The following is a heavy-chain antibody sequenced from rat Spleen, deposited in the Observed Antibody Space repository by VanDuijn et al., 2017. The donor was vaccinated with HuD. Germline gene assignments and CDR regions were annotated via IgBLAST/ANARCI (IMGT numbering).Heavy chain of an antibody. J-gene: IGHJ3*01. CDR3: ARHHYP. CDR2: ISVSGGSS. V-gene: IGHV5-19*01. Sequence: EVQLVESGGGFVQPGRSLKLSCAASGFTFSKYGMHWIRQAPTKGLEWVASISVSGGSSYYRDSVKGRFTISRDNAKTTLYLQMDSLRSEDTATYYCARHHYPWGQGTLVTVSS. CDR1: GFTFSKYG. D-gene: IGHD1-12*01.